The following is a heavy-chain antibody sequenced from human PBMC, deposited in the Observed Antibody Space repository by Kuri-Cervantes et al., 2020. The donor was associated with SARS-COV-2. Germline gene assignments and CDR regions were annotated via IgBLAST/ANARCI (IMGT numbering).Heavy chain of an antibody. CDR3: AREEGGELGEAFDY. J-gene: IGHJ4*02. D-gene: IGHD7-27*01. CDR2: IDSSSYYI. V-gene: IGHV3-21*01. Sequence: GESLKISCAASGFTFSGYSMNWIRQAPGKGLEWVGSIDSSSYYIYHADSVKGRLTISRDNAKTSVYLQMNSLKVEDTAVYYCAREEGGELGEAFDYWGQGALVTVSS. CDR1: GFTFSGYS.